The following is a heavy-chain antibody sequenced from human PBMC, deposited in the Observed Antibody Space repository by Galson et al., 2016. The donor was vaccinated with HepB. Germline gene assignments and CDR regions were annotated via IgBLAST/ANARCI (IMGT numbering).Heavy chain of an antibody. Sequence: ETLSLTCTVSGGSISSANYYWGWIRQPPGKGLEWIGTIHYSGSTYYNPSLKSRVNIYVDTSKNPFSLKLSSVTAADTAVYFCARHTFSILSGYFGYYYYAMDVWGQGTTVTVSS. D-gene: IGHD3-9*01. CDR3: ARHTFSILSGYFGYYYYAMDV. CDR2: IHYSGST. V-gene: IGHV4-39*01. CDR1: GGSISSANYY. J-gene: IGHJ6*02.